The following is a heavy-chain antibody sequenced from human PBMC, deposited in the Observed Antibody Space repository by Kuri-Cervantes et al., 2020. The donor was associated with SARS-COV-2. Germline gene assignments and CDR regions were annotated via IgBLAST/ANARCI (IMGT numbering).Heavy chain of an antibody. D-gene: IGHD3-10*01. CDR1: GYDFTRYG. V-gene: IGHV1-18*01. J-gene: IGHJ3*02. Sequence: ASVKVTCKASGYDFTRYGISWVRQAPGQGLEWLGWISAHNGKTDYAQKLQGRVTLATDTSASTAYMELRSLRSDDTAVYYCARSGGFGGLFFAFDIWGQGTMVTVSS. CDR2: ISAHNGKT. CDR3: ARSGGFGGLFFAFDI.